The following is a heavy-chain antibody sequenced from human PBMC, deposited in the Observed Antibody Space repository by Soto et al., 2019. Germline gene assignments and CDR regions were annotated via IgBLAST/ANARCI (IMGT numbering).Heavy chain of an antibody. V-gene: IGHV4-59*01. CDR2: IYYSGST. CDR3: ARKGGSYYPYYFDY. D-gene: IGHD1-26*01. J-gene: IGHJ4*02. CDR1: GVSYTSYD. Sequence: WDTLSCICRASGVSYTSYDWNWMQQPPGKGLEWIGYIYYSGSTNYNPSLKSRVTISVDTSKNQFSLKLSSVTAADTAVYYCARKGGSYYPYYFDYWGQGTLVTVS.